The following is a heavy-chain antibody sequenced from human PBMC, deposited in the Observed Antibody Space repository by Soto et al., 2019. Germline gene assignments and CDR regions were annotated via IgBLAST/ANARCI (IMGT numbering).Heavy chain of an antibody. V-gene: IGHV4-59*01. CDR1: GGSIRNVY. D-gene: IGHD2-2*01. CDR2: IFHSGNA. Sequence: SETLSLTCTVSGGSIRNVYWSWIRQPPGKGLEWIGFIFHSGNAKYNPSLKSRVTISVDTSKNQFSLSLDSVTAADTAVYFCARAHAPTLPFDYWGLGTLVTVSS. CDR3: ARAHAPTLPFDY. J-gene: IGHJ4*01.